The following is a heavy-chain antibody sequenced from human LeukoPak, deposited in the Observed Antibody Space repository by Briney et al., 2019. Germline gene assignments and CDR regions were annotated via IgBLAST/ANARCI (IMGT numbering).Heavy chain of an antibody. D-gene: IGHD3-16*01. V-gene: IGHV3-11*04. J-gene: IGHJ4*02. Sequence: GGSLRLSCAASGFNFRDYFMSWIRQAPGKGLEWVSYISGSSSIIHYADSVKGRFTISRDNAKKSLYLQMNSLRAEDTAVYYCARVVSVGVGFSLWGQGTLVTVSS. CDR2: ISGSSSII. CDR1: GFNFRDYF. CDR3: ARVVSVGVGFSL.